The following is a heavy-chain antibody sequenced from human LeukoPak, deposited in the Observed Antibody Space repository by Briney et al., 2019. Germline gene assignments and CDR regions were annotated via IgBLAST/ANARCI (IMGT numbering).Heavy chain of an antibody. CDR1: GYTFTSYY. Sequence: GASVKVSCKASGYTFTSYYMHWVRQAPGQGLEWMGIINPSGGSTSYAQKFQGRVTMTRDTSTSTVHMELSSLRSEDTAVYYCARDQLTLYDSSGYNAFDIWGQGTMVTVSS. D-gene: IGHD3-22*01. CDR3: ARDQLTLYDSSGYNAFDI. J-gene: IGHJ3*02. CDR2: INPSGGST. V-gene: IGHV1-46*01.